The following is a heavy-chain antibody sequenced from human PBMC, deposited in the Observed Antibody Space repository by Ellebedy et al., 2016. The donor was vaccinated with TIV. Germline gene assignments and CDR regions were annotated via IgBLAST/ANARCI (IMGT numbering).Heavy chain of an antibody. CDR2: FDPEDGET. CDR1: GYTLTDLS. V-gene: IGHV1-24*01. D-gene: IGHD6-6*01. Sequence: ASVKVSCXVSGYTLTDLSMHWVRQAPGKGLEWMGGFDPEDGETIYAQKFQGRVTMTEDTSTDTAYMELSSLRSEDTAVYYCATDSSIAAHYYYYGMDVWGQGTTVTVSS. J-gene: IGHJ6*02. CDR3: ATDSSIAAHYYYYGMDV.